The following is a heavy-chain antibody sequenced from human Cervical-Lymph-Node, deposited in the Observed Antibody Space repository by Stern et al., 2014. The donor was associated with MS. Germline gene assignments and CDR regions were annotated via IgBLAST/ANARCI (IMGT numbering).Heavy chain of an antibody. Sequence: VQLVESGAEVKKPGASVKVSCKASGYSFTDSYMHWVRQAPGQGPEWMGRINPHNGDTNYIQNFQGMVTMTRDTSITTAYMELSRLTSDDTAVYYCARDCSSTSCSDYWGQGTQVTVSS. CDR1: GYSFTDSY. D-gene: IGHD2-2*01. J-gene: IGHJ4*02. CDR2: INPHNGDT. CDR3: ARDCSSTSCSDY. V-gene: IGHV1-2*06.